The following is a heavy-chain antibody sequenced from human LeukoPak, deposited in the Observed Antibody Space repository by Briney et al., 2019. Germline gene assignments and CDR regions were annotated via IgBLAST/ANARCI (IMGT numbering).Heavy chain of an antibody. J-gene: IGHJ4*02. CDR3: VREPGPGYFDY. V-gene: IGHV3-53*05. CDR2: IYSGGST. D-gene: IGHD6-13*01. Sequence: SGGSLRLSCAASGFTVSSNYMSWVRQAPGKGLEWVSVIYSGGSTYYADSVKGRFTISRDNSKNTLYLQMNSLRAEDTAVYYCVREPGPGYFDYWGQGTLVTVSS. CDR1: GFTVSSNY.